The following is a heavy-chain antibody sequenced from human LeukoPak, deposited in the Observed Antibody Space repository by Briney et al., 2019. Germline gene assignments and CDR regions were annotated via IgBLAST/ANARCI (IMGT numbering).Heavy chain of an antibody. CDR1: GGSFSGYY. D-gene: IGHD2-15*01. CDR3: ARGRGYCSGGSCYPYYYYGMDV. CDR2: INHSGST. J-gene: IGHJ6*02. V-gene: IGHV4-34*01. Sequence: SETLSLTCAVYGGSFSGYYWSWIRQPPGKGLEWIGEINHSGSTNYNPSLKSRVTIPVDTSKNQFSLKLSSVTAADTAVYYCARGRGYCSGGSCYPYYYYGMDVWGQGTTVTVSS.